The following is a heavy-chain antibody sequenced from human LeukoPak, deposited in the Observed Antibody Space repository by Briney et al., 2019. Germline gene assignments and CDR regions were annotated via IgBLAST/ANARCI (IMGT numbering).Heavy chain of an antibody. V-gene: IGHV4-34*01. CDR1: GGSFSGYY. CDR3: GRGPCSTTSCYDKF. Sequence: SETLSLTCAVYGGSFSGYYWSWIRQPPGKGLEWIGEINHSGSTNYNPSLKSRVTISVDTSKNQFSLKLTSVTTTERAVYYGGRGPCSTTSCYDKFWGQGTLVTVSS. J-gene: IGHJ4*02. CDR2: INHSGST. D-gene: IGHD2-2*01.